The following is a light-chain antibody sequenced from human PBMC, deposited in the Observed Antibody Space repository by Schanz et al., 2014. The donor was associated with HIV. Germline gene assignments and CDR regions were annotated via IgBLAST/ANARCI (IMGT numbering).Light chain of an antibody. J-gene: IGLJ2*01. Sequence: QSALTQPPSASGSPGQSVTISCTGTSRDVGGYNYLSWYQQHPGKAPKLMIYEVSKRPSGVPDRFSGSKSGNTASLTVSGLQPEDEADYYCSSYTTSSTLVFGGGTKLTVL. CDR1: SRDVGGYNY. CDR3: SSYTTSSTLV. V-gene: IGLV2-8*01. CDR2: EVS.